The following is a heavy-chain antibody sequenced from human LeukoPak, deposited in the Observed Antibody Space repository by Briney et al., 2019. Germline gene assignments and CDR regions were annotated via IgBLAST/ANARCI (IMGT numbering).Heavy chain of an antibody. D-gene: IGHD3-10*01. CDR2: IYTTGST. CDR3: ARGAYFYGSGINWFDP. CDR1: GGSISSTRYY. V-gene: IGHV4-61*09. J-gene: IGHJ5*02. Sequence: PSETLSLTCTVSGGSISSTRYYWGWIRQPAGKGLEWIGHIYTTGSTNYNPSLKSRVTISLDTSKNQFSLKLSSVTAADTAVYYCARGAYFYGSGINWFDPWGQGTLITVSS.